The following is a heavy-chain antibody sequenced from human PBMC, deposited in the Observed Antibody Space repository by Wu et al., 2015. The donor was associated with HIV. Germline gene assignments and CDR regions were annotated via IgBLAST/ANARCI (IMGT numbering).Heavy chain of an antibody. V-gene: IGHV1-69*12. CDR2: IIPIFGTA. J-gene: IGHJ5*02. CDR1: GGTFSSYA. CDR3: ARGDSITGTTEDWFDP. D-gene: IGHD1-7*01. Sequence: QVQLVQSGAEVKKPGSSVKVSCKASGGTFSSYAISWVRQAPGQGLEWMGGIIPIFGTANYAQKFQGRVTITADESTSTAYMELSSLRSEDMAVYYCARGDSITGTTEDWFDPWGQGTLVTVSS.